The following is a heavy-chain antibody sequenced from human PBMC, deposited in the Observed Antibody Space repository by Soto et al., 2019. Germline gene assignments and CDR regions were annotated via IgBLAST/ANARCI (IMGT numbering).Heavy chain of an antibody. Sequence: EVQLVESGGGLVQPGGSLRLSCAASGFTFSSYSMNWVRQAPGKGLEWVSYISSSSSTIYYADSVKGRFTISRDNAKNSLYLQMNSLRDEDTAVYYWARDPPYSGSYLDDDWGHGTLVTVSS. CDR1: GFTFSSYS. CDR3: ARDPPYSGSYLDDD. V-gene: IGHV3-48*02. CDR2: ISSSSSTI. J-gene: IGHJ4*01. D-gene: IGHD1-26*01.